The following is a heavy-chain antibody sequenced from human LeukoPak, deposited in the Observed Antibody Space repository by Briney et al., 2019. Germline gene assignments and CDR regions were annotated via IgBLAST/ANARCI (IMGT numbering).Heavy chain of an antibody. CDR2: MYYSGST. CDR1: GGSISAYF. Sequence: SETLCLTCTVSGGSISAYFWNWVRQPPGKGLEWIGYMYYSGSTNYNPSLKSRVTMSVDTSKTQFSLKLNSVTATDTAIYYCVRSVGMSGTNAFDIWGQGTMVTVSS. J-gene: IGHJ3*02. CDR3: VRSVGMSGTNAFDI. V-gene: IGHV4-59*08. D-gene: IGHD1-1*01.